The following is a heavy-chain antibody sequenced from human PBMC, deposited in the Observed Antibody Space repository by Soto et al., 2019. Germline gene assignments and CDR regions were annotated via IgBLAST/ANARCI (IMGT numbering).Heavy chain of an antibody. CDR1: GFTFSSYA. CDR2: ISGSGGST. Sequence: GGSLRLSCAASGFTFSSYAMSWVRQAPGKGLEWVSAISGSGGSTYYADSVKDRFTISRDNSKNTLYLQMNSLRAEDTAVYYCSRGYYDILTGYYAPSGMDVWGQGTTVTVS. J-gene: IGHJ6*02. CDR3: SRGYYDILTGYYAPSGMDV. D-gene: IGHD3-9*01. V-gene: IGHV3-23*01.